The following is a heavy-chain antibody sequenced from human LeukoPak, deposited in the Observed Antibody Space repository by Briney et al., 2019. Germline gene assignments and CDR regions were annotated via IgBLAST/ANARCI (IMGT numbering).Heavy chain of an antibody. J-gene: IGHJ4*02. CDR1: GFTFSSYE. V-gene: IGHV3-30*18. Sequence: GGSLRLSCAASGFTFSSYEMNWVRQAPGKGLEWVAVISYDGSNKYYADSVNGRFTISRDNSKNTLYLQMNSLRAEDTAVYYCAKDYGGNSNTDYWGQGTLVTVSS. CDR3: AKDYGGNSNTDY. CDR2: ISYDGSNK. D-gene: IGHD4-23*01.